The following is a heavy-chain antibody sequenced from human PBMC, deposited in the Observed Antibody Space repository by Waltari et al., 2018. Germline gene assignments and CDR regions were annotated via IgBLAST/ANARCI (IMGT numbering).Heavy chain of an antibody. CDR3: ARGREIVVVVAATFDY. CDR1: GGSISSSSYY. V-gene: IGHV4-39*07. Sequence: QLQLQESGPGLVKPSETLSLTCTVSGGSISSSSYYWGWIRQPPGKGLEWIGSIYYSGSTYYNPSLKSRVTISVDTSKNQFSLKLSSVTAADTAVYYCARGREIVVVVAATFDYWGQGTLVTVSS. D-gene: IGHD2-15*01. CDR2: IYYSGST. J-gene: IGHJ4*02.